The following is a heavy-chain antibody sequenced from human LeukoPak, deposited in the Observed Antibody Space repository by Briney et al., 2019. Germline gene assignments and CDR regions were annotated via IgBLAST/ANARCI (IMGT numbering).Heavy chain of an antibody. CDR2: IRYDGSNK. V-gene: IGHV3-30*02. J-gene: IGHJ4*02. Sequence: GGSLRLSCAASGFTFSSYGMHWFRQAPGKGLEWVAFIRYDGSNKYYADSVKGRFTISRDNSKNTLYLQTNSLRAEDTAVYYCANGQYYYGSGSRIGGEYYFDYWGQGTLVTVSS. CDR1: GFTFSSYG. D-gene: IGHD3-10*01. CDR3: ANGQYYYGSGSRIGGEYYFDY.